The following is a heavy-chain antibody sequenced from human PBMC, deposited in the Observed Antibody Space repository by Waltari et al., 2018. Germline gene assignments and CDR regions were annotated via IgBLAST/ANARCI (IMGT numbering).Heavy chain of an antibody. J-gene: IGHJ3*02. V-gene: IGHV1-3*01. D-gene: IGHD3-9*01. CDR2: INAGNGNT. CDR3: ARGDYDILTGPGVDI. Sequence: QVQLVQSGAEVKKPGASVKVSCKASGYTFTSYAMHWVRQAPGQMLEWMGWINAGNGNTKYSQKFQGRVTITRDTSASTAYMELSSLRSEDTAVYYCARGDYDILTGPGVDIWGQGTMVTVSS. CDR1: GYTFTSYA.